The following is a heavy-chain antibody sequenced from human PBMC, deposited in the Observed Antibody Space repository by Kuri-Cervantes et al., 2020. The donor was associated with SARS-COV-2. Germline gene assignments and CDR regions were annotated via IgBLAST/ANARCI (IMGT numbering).Heavy chain of an antibody. V-gene: IGHV1-69*13. Sequence: SVKVSCKASGGTFSSYAISWVRQAPGQGLEWMGGIIPIFGTANYAQKFQGRVTITADESTSTAYMELSSLRSEDTAVYYCATDYYGSGSSSDYWGQGTLVTVSS. J-gene: IGHJ4*02. CDR3: ATDYYGSGSSSDY. CDR2: IIPIFGTA. D-gene: IGHD3-10*01. CDR1: GGTFSSYA.